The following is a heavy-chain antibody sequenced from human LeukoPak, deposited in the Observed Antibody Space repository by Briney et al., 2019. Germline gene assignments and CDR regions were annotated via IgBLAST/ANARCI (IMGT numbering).Heavy chain of an antibody. CDR3: ARDQKSVVVTALTWFDP. V-gene: IGHV4-34*01. CDR2: INHSGST. J-gene: IGHJ5*02. Sequence: SETLSLTCAVYGGSFSGYYWSWIRQPPGKGLEWIGEINHSGSTNYNPSLKSRVTISVDTSKNQFSLKLSSVTAADTAVYYCARDQKSVVVTALTWFDPWGQGTLVTVSS. CDR1: GGSFSGYY. D-gene: IGHD2-21*02.